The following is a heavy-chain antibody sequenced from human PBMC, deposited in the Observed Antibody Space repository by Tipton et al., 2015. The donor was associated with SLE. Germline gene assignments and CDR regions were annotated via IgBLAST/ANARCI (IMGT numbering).Heavy chain of an antibody. Sequence: LRLSCTVSGGSISSHYWSWIRQPAGKGLEWIGRIYPSGTINYNPSLKSRVSLSVDTSKDLFSLKLTSVTAADTAVYYCVSGPLYGVYWGQGTLVTVSS. CDR3: VSGPLYGVY. CDR2: IYPSGTI. J-gene: IGHJ4*02. CDR1: GGSISSHY. V-gene: IGHV4-4*07. D-gene: IGHD2-8*01.